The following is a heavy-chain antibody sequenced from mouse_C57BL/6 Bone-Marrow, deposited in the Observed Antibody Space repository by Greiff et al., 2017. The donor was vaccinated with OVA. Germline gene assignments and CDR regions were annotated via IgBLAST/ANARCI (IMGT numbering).Heavy chain of an antibody. D-gene: IGHD1-1*01. CDR3: AFYYGSSYRYFDV. J-gene: IGHJ1*03. V-gene: IGHV1-39*01. CDR1: GYSFTDYN. Sequence: EVQLQQSGPELVKPGASVQISCKASGYSFTDYNMNWVKQSNGKSLEWLGVINPNYGTTSYNQKFKGKATLTVDQSSSTAYMQLNSLTSEDSAVYYCAFYYGSSYRYFDVWGTGTTVTVSS. CDR2: INPNYGTT.